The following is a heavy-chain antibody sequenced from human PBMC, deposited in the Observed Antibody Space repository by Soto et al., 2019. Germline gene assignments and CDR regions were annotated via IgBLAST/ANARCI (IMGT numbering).Heavy chain of an antibody. J-gene: IGHJ3*02. CDR1: GFTFSSYA. CDR2: ISGSGGST. CDR3: AKSNGIAGYCSGGSCYASAFDI. V-gene: IGHV3-23*01. Sequence: EVQLLESGGGLVQPGGSLRLSCAASGFTFSSYAMSWVRQAPGKGLEWVSAISGSGGSTYYADSVKGRFTISRDNSKNTLYLQMNSLRAEDTAVYYCAKSNGIAGYCSGGSCYASAFDIWGQGTMVTVSS. D-gene: IGHD2-15*01.